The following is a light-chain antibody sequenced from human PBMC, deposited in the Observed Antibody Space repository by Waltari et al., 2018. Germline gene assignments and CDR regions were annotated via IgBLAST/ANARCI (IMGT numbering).Light chain of an antibody. Sequence: QSALTQPASVSGTPGQSITISCTGTSRDVGRYDYVSWYQQHPGRAPKLLIHDVTDRASRVADRFFCSKFGNTASPDHFGLPTAGGADYFWTPYTSSPTTPYVFRTGTQVTV. CDR3: TPYTSSPTTPYV. CDR1: SRDVGRYDY. V-gene: IGLV2-14*03. J-gene: IGLJ1*01. CDR2: DVT.